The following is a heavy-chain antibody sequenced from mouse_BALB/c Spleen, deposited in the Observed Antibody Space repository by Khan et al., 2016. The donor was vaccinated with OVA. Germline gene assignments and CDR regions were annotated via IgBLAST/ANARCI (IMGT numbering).Heavy chain of an antibody. D-gene: IGHD2-4*01. CDR3: ARSLITTWYFDV. J-gene: IGHJ1*01. V-gene: IGHV5-17*02. Sequence: EVELVESGGGLVQPGGSRKLSCAASGFTFSSFGMHWVRQAPEKGLEWVAYISSGSATIYYADTVKGRFTISRDNPKHTLFLQMTSLRSEDTAIYYCARSLITTWYFDVWGAGTTVTVSS. CDR2: ISSGSATI. CDR1: GFTFSSFG.